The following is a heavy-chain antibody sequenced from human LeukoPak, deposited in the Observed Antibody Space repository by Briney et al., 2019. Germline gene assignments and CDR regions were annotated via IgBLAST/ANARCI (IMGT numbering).Heavy chain of an antibody. V-gene: IGHV4-39*01. J-gene: IGHJ4*02. CDR2: IYSGRTT. CDR3: ARHDGRGGATMGALDS. D-gene: IGHD5-12*01. Sequence: TPSETLSLTCTVSAGSISSSSHYWGWIRQSPGKGLEWIGSIYSGRTTYYNPSLNSRVTISVLTSKNQFSLQLHSVTAADTAVYYCARHDGRGGATMGALDSWGQGSLVTVSS. CDR1: AGSISSSSHY.